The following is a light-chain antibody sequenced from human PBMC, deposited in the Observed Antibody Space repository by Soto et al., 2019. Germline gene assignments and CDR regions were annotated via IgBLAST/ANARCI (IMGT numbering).Light chain of an antibody. CDR1: SSDIGGYNY. CDR3: CSYAGSYTFHVV. Sequence: QSALTQPRSVSGSPGQCGTISCTGTSSDIGGYNYVSWYHQHPGKAPKLIIYDVSKRPSGVPDRFSGSKSGNTASLTISGLQAEDEADYYCCSYAGSYTFHVVFGGGTKLTVL. J-gene: IGLJ2*01. CDR2: DVS. V-gene: IGLV2-11*01.